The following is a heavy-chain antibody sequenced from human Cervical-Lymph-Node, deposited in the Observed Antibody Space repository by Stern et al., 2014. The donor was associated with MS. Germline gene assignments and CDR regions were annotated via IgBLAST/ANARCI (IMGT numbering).Heavy chain of an antibody. CDR2: IYPSGST. CDR1: GDSISSHY. V-gene: IGHV4-4*07. J-gene: IGHJ4*02. CDR3: AREGNEKYGGLDY. D-gene: IGHD4-23*01. Sequence: QLQLQESGPGLVKPSETLSLTCAVSGDSISSHYWNWIRRPAGKGLEWIGLIYPSGSTHYNPPLKSRLTMSIDTSKNQFSLNLSSVTAADTAVYYCAREGNEKYGGLDYWGQGILVTVSS.